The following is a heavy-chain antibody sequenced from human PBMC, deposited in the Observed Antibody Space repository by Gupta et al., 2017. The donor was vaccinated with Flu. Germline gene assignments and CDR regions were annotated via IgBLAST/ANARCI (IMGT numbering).Heavy chain of an antibody. Sequence: QLQLQESGPGLVKPSETLSLTCTVSGGSISSSSYYWGWIRQPPGKGLEWIGSIYYSGSTYYNPSLKSRVTISVDTSKNQFSLKLSSVTAADTAVYYCARPDRRWLQFPPYYWGQGTLVTVSS. V-gene: IGHV4-39*01. J-gene: IGHJ4*02. CDR1: GGSISSSSYY. D-gene: IGHD5-24*01. CDR2: IYYSGST. CDR3: ARPDRRWLQFPPYY.